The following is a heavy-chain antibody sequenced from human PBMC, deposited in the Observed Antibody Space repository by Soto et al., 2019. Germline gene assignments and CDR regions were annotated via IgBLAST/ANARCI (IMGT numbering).Heavy chain of an antibody. Sequence: GGSLRLSCAASGFTFSRFSMSWVRQAPGKRLEWVSGISDSSTSTSYADSVPGRFTISRDNSKNTRYLQMNSLRVEDTAVYFCAKGAPFWSLDWFDPWGQGTLVTVSS. V-gene: IGHV3-23*01. CDR1: GFTFSRFS. CDR3: AKGAPFWSLDWFDP. J-gene: IGHJ5*02. CDR2: ISDSSTST. D-gene: IGHD3-3*01.